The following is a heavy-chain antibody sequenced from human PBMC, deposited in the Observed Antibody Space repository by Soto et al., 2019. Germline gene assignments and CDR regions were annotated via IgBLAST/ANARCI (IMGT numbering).Heavy chain of an antibody. CDR1: GFTFSSYS. J-gene: IGHJ6*02. V-gene: IGHV3-48*01. CDR3: VREHYFGRGGYHPPGYSFVREG. D-gene: IGHD3-16*02. Sequence: GGSLRLSCAASGFTFSSYSMNWVRQAPGKGLEWVSYISTSSTTIYYADSVKGRFTISRDNAKKSQHLQMNSLRAEDTAVYYCVREHYFGRGGYHPPGYSFVREGGGQGTTAPVSS. CDR2: ISTSSTTI.